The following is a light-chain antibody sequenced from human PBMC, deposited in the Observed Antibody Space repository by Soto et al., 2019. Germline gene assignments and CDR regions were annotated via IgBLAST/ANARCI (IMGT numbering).Light chain of an antibody. J-gene: IGKJ1*01. V-gene: IGKV1-5*01. Sequence: DIQMTQSPCTLSASVGDRVTITCRASQSISSWLAWYQQKPGKAPKLLIYDASSLESGVPSRFSGSGSGTEFTLTISSLQPDDFATYYCQQYNSYSWTFGQGTKVEIK. CDR2: DAS. CDR1: QSISSW. CDR3: QQYNSYSWT.